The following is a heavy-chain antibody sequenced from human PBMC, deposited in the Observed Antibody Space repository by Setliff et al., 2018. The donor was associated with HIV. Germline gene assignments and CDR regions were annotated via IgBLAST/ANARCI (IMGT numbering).Heavy chain of an antibody. Sequence: ASETLSLTCTVSGGSISSGSYYWSWIRQPAGKGLEWIGHIYTSGSTNYNPSLKSRVTISVDTSKNQFSLKLSSVTAADTAVYYCARGGAHYYGSGSYYNWFDPWGQGTLVTVSS. J-gene: IGHJ5*02. CDR1: GGSISSGSYY. CDR2: IYTSGST. CDR3: ARGGAHYYGSGSYYNWFDP. V-gene: IGHV4-61*09. D-gene: IGHD3-10*01.